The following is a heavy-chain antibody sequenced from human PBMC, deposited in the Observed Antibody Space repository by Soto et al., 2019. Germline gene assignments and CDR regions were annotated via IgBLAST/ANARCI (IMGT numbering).Heavy chain of an antibody. Sequence: QVQLQEPGPGLVKPSETLSLTCTVSGDSVSGYYWYWIRQPAGKGLEWIGRMYTSGITNYSPSLKSRVTMSVDTSKNQFSLKLTSVAAADTAVDYCARDDKCVSAAMLYWGQGTLVTVSS. CDR2: MYTSGIT. CDR3: ARDDKCVSAAMLY. J-gene: IGHJ4*02. V-gene: IGHV4-4*07. CDR1: GDSVSGYY. D-gene: IGHD6-25*01.